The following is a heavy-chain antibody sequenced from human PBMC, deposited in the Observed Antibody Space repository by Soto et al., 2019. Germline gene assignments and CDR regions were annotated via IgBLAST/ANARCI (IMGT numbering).Heavy chain of an antibody. CDR1: GGSISSYY. Sequence: SETLSLTCTVSGGSISSYYWSWIRQPPGKGLEWIGYIYYSGSTNYNPSLKSRVTISVDTSKNQFSLKLSSVTAADTAVYYCARGIVGSRYCSGGSCRPFDPWGQGTLVTVSS. CDR3: ARGIVGSRYCSGGSCRPFDP. CDR2: IYYSGST. D-gene: IGHD2-15*01. V-gene: IGHV4-59*12. J-gene: IGHJ5*02.